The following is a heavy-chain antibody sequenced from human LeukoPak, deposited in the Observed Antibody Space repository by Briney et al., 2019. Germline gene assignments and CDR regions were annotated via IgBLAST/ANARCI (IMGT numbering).Heavy chain of an antibody. CDR2: INHSGST. CDR1: GGSFSGYY. V-gene: IGHV4-34*01. Sequence: SETLSLTCAVYGGSFSGYYWSWIRQPPGKGLEWIGEINHSGSTNYNPSLKSRVTISVDTSKNQLSLKLSSVTAADTAVYYCARVPPSNYYYDSSGYYTKSNWFDPWGQGTLVTVSS. CDR3: ARVPPSNYYYDSSGYYTKSNWFDP. D-gene: IGHD3-22*01. J-gene: IGHJ5*02.